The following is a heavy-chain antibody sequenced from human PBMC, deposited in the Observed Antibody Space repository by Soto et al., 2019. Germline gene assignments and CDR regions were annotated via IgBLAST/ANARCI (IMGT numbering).Heavy chain of an antibody. CDR3: ARGIVDYGYYEFDSGWYFDL. CDR2: IYYSGST. D-gene: IGHD4-17*01. CDR1: GGSISSGGYY. Sequence: QVQLQESGPGLVKPSQTLSLTCTVSGGSISSGGYYWSWIRQHPGKGLEWIGYIYYSGSTYYNPFLKSRVTISVDTSKNLFSLKLSSVTAADTAVYYCARGIVDYGYYEFDSGWYFDLCGRGTLVTVSS. V-gene: IGHV4-31*03. J-gene: IGHJ2*01.